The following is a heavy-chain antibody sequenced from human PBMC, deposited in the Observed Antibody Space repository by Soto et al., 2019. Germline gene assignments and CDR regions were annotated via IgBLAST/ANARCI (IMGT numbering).Heavy chain of an antibody. CDR3: AHSTYSNYVAVGVY. Sequence: QITLKESGPTLVKXXQTXXXXXXXXGFSLSTSGVGVGWIREPPGKALEWLALIYWNDDKRYSPSLKSRLTITKDTSKNQVVLTMTNMDPVDTATYYCAHSTYSNYVAVGVYWGQGTLVTVSS. CDR2: IYWNDDK. J-gene: IGHJ4*02. D-gene: IGHD4-4*01. V-gene: IGHV2-5*01. CDR1: GFSLSTSGVG.